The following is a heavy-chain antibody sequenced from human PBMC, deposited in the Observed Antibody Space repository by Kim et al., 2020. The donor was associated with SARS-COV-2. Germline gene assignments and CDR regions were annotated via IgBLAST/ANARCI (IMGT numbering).Heavy chain of an antibody. CDR1: GYTFTSYG. Sequence: ASVKVSCKASGYTFTSYGISWVRQAPGQGLEWMGWISAYNGNTNYAQKLQGRVTMTTDTSTSTAYMELRSLRSDDTAVYYCARDGIGPGAPPSSGYYYYYGMDVWGQGTTVTVSS. D-gene: IGHD1-26*01. V-gene: IGHV1-18*04. CDR3: ARDGIGPGAPPSSGYYYYYGMDV. J-gene: IGHJ6*02. CDR2: ISAYNGNT.